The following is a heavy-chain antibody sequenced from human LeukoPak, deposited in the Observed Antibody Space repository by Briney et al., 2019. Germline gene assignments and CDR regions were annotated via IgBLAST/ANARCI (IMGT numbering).Heavy chain of an antibody. CDR2: IYSGGST. V-gene: IGHV3-66*02. CDR3: ARSPPLFGEHYYYYGMDV. Sequence: GGSLRLSCAASGFTVSSNYMSWVRQAPGKGLEWVSVIYSGGSTYYADSVKGRFTISRDNSKNTLYLQMNSLRAEDTAVYYCARSPPLFGEHYYYYGMDVWGQGTTVTVSS. D-gene: IGHD3-10*01. J-gene: IGHJ6*02. CDR1: GFTVSSNY.